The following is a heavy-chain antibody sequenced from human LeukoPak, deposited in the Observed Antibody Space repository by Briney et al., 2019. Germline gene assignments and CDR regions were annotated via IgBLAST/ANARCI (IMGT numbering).Heavy chain of an antibody. V-gene: IGHV4-30-4*01. Sequence: SQTLSLTCTVSGGSVSSGDYYWGWIRQPPGTGLEWIGYTYYSGSTYYNPSLKSRVTISVDTSKNQFSLKLSSVTAADTAVYYCARASEDSSSWYIHAFDIWGQGTMVTVSS. CDR3: ARASEDSSSWYIHAFDI. CDR1: GGSVSSGDYY. D-gene: IGHD6-13*01. CDR2: TYYSGST. J-gene: IGHJ3*02.